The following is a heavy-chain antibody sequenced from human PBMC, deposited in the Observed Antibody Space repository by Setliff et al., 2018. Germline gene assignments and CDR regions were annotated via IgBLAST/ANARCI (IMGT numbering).Heavy chain of an antibody. D-gene: IGHD6-13*01. CDR2: IYPDGTT. CDR1: ADSMNNNF. CDR3: ARGINSVSWTPKY. Sequence: SSETLSLTCIVSADSMNNNFWTWIRRPPGKGLEWIGYIYPDGTTNYNPSLKSRMTISLDMSKNQFSLTLRSVTAADTAMYYCARGINSVSWTPKYRGRGTLVTVSS. V-gene: IGHV4-4*08. J-gene: IGHJ4*02.